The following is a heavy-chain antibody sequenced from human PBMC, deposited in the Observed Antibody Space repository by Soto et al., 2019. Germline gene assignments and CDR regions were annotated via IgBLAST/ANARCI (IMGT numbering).Heavy chain of an antibody. CDR2: ISYDGSNK. Sequence: QVQLVESGGGVVQPGRSLRLSCAASGFTFSSYGMHWVRQAPGKGLEWVAVISYDGSNKYYADSVKGRFTISRDNSKNTLYLQMNSLRAEDTAVYYCVRGGSMIVVVITADAFDIWGQGTMVTVSS. CDR3: VRGGSMIVVVITADAFDI. J-gene: IGHJ3*02. V-gene: IGHV3-30*03. CDR1: GFTFSSYG. D-gene: IGHD3-22*01.